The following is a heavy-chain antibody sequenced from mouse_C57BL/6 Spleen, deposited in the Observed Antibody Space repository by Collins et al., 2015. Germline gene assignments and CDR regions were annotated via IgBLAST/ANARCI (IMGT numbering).Heavy chain of an antibody. J-gene: IGHJ4*01. V-gene: IGHV3-6*01. CDR1: GYSITSGYY. D-gene: IGHD1-1*01. CDR3: ARDYYGSSYGDYYAMDY. Sequence: DVQLQESGPGLVKPSQSLSLTCSVTGYSITSGYYWNRIRQFPGNKLEWMGYISYDGSNNYNPSLKNRISITRDTSKNQFFLKLNSVTTEDTATYYCARDYYGSSYGDYYAMDYWGQGTSVTVSS. CDR2: ISYDGSN.